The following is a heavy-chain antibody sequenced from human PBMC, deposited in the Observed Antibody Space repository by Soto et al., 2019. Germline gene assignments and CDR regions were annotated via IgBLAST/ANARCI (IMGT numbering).Heavy chain of an antibody. V-gene: IGHV4-4*02. Sequence: QVQLQESGPGLVKPSGTLSLTCAVSGGSISSSHWWTWVRQSPGKGLEYIGEISHSGTSNSNPSLKSRVTLPVAKSKNHFSLTLTSVTAADTAVYYCARVVLTITRGAFDAWGQGTLVIVSS. CDR2: ISHSGTS. CDR3: ARVVLTITRGAFDA. J-gene: IGHJ3*01. D-gene: IGHD3-9*01. CDR1: GGSISSSHW.